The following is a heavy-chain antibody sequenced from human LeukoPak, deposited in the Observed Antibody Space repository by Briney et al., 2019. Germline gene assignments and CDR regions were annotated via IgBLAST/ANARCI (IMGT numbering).Heavy chain of an antibody. Sequence: PGGSLRLSCAASGFTFSSYSINWVRKAQGKGLGGVSSFSSSSRYINYADSVKGRFTISRDNAKNSLYLQMNSLRAEDTAVYYCARDKYSSSSGGFDYWGQGTLVTVSS. CDR1: GFTFSSYS. V-gene: IGHV3-21*01. J-gene: IGHJ4*02. CDR2: FSSSSRYI. CDR3: ARDKYSSSSGGFDY. D-gene: IGHD6-6*01.